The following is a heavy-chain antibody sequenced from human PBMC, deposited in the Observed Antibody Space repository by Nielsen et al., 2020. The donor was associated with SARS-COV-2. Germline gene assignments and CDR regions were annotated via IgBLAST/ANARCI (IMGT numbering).Heavy chain of an antibody. J-gene: IGHJ6*02. Sequence: SETLSLTCTVSGGSISSGGYYWSWIRQHPGKGLEWIGYIYYSGSTYYNPSLKSRVTISVDTSKNQFSLKLSSVTAADTAVYYCARHGADYYDSSGYYYYYYGMDVWGQGTTVTVSS. D-gene: IGHD3-22*01. CDR3: ARHGADYYDSSGYYYYYYGMDV. CDR2: IYYSGST. CDR1: GGSISSGGYY. V-gene: IGHV4-39*01.